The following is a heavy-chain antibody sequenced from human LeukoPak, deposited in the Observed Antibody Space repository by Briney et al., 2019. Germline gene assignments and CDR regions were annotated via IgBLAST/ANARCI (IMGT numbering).Heavy chain of an antibody. Sequence: ASVKVSCKASGGTFSSYAISWVRQAPGQGLEWMGRMIPILGIANYAQKFQGRGTITADKSTSTAYMELSSLRSEDTAVYYCARDSHGSMITFGGVIATWGQGTLVTVSS. CDR1: GGTFSSYA. V-gene: IGHV1-69*04. D-gene: IGHD3-16*02. CDR2: MIPILGIA. CDR3: ARDSHGSMITFGGVIAT. J-gene: IGHJ4*02.